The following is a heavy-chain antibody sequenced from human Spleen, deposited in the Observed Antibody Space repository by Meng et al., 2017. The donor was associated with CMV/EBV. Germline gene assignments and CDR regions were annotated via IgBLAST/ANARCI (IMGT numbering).Heavy chain of an antibody. CDR1: GGSISSGAYY. CDR2: IYYSGST. CDR3: ARHNPVTDVIDI. V-gene: IGHV4-39*01. D-gene: IGHD1-14*01. Sequence: GSLRLSCTVSGGSISSGAYYWGWIRQPPGRGLEWIGSIYYSGSTYYNPSLKSRVTIDEDTSKNPFSVNLSSVTAADTAVYFCARHNPVTDVIDIWGHGTMVTVSS. J-gene: IGHJ3*02.